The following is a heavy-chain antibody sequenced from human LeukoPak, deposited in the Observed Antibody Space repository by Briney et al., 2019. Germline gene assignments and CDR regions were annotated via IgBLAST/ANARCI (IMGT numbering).Heavy chain of an antibody. Sequence: ASVKVSCKASGGTFSSYAISWVRQAPGQGLEWMGGIIPIFGTANYAQKFQGRVTITADESTSTAYMELSSLRSEDTAVYYCARDRTVVVPAATGLSFDPWGQGTLVTVSS. D-gene: IGHD2-2*01. J-gene: IGHJ5*02. CDR2: IIPIFGTA. CDR1: GGTFSSYA. CDR3: ARDRTVVVPAATGLSFDP. V-gene: IGHV1-69*13.